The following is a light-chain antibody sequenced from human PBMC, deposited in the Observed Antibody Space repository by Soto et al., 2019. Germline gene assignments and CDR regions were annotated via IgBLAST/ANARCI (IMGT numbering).Light chain of an antibody. CDR2: AAS. Sequence: DIQMTQSPSSLSASVGDRVTITCQASQDISNYLNWFQQRPGKAPKLLIYAASSLQSGVPSRFSGSASGTDFTLTITNLQPEDFATYYCQHSYVTPWTFGQGTKVDIK. CDR3: QHSYVTPWT. J-gene: IGKJ1*01. V-gene: IGKV1-39*01. CDR1: QDISNY.